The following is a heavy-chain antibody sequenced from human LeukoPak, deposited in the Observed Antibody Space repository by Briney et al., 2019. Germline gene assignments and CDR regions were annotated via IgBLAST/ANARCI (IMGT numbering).Heavy chain of an antibody. CDR1: GFTFSSYA. Sequence: GRSLRLSCAASGFTFSSYAMHWVRQAPGKGLEWVSLIWYDGSNKYYADSVMGRFTISRDNSKNTLYLQMNSLRAEDTAEYYCARDGSALRAYRFGQQDYWGQGTLVTVSS. D-gene: IGHD3-16*01. V-gene: IGHV3-33*08. CDR2: IWYDGSNK. J-gene: IGHJ4*02. CDR3: ARDGSALRAYRFGQQDY.